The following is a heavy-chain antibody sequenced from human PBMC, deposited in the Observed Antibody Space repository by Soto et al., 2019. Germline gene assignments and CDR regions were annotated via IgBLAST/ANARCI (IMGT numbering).Heavy chain of an antibody. Sequence: SETLSLTCAVSGGSISSYYWSWIRQPPGKGLEWIGYIYYSGSTNYNPSLKSRVTISVDTSKNQFSLKLNYVTAADTAVYYCVRVAPSPYGYFDLWGHGTLVTVSS. CDR1: GGSISSYY. V-gene: IGHV4-59*01. CDR3: VRVAPSPYGYFDL. CDR2: IYYSGST. J-gene: IGHJ2*01.